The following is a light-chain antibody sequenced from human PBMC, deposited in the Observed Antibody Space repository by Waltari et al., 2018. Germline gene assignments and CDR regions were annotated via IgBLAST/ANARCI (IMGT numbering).Light chain of an antibody. J-gene: IGLJ3*02. Sequence: QSVLTQPPSVSWAPGQRVTISCTGSGSNIGAGYDVHWYQPVPRAAPKLLIYGSSSRPLGVPDRFFGSTSGTSASLAITGLQAEDEAVYYCQSYDTTLSVVFGGGTKLTVL. V-gene: IGLV1-40*01. CDR2: GSS. CDR1: GSNIGAGYD. CDR3: QSYDTTLSVV.